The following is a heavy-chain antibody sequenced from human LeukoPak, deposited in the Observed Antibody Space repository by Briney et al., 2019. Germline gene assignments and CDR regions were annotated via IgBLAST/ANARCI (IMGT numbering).Heavy chain of an antibody. V-gene: IGHV3-23*01. Sequence: PGGSLRLSCAASGLTFSSYAMSWVRQAPGKGLEWVSAISGSGGSTYYADSVKGRFTISRDNAKNSLYLQMNSLRAEDTAVYYCARDRHTAARISFDYWGQGTLVTVSS. CDR1: GLTFSSYA. CDR3: ARDRHTAARISFDY. CDR2: ISGSGGST. J-gene: IGHJ4*02. D-gene: IGHD5-18*01.